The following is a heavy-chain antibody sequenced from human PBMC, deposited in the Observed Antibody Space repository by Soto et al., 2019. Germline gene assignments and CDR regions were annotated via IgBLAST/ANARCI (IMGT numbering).Heavy chain of an antibody. J-gene: IGHJ4*02. CDR3: ASASAAFDY. CDR1: DGSISSISYY. Sequence: PSVTLSLTCTVGDGSISSISYYWGWIRQPPGKGLEWIGSIYYSGSTYYNPSLKSRVTISVDTSKNQFSLKLSSVTAADTAVYYCASASAAFDYWGQGTLVTVS. CDR2: IYYSGST. V-gene: IGHV4-39*01. D-gene: IGHD6-13*01.